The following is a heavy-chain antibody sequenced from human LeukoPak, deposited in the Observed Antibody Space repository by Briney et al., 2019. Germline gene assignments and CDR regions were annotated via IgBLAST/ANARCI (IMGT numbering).Heavy chain of an antibody. D-gene: IGHD5-18*01. Sequence: GGSLRLSCAASGFTFSSYSMNWVRQAPGKGLEWVSYISSSSSTIYYADSVKGRFTISRDNAKNSLYLQMNSRRAEDTAVYYCARPVDTAMVTADYWGQGTLVTVSS. CDR1: GFTFSSYS. J-gene: IGHJ4*02. CDR3: ARPVDTAMVTADY. V-gene: IGHV3-48*04. CDR2: ISSSSSTI.